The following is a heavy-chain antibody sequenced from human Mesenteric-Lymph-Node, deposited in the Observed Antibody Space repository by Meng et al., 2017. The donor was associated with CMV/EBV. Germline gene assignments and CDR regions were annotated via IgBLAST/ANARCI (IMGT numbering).Heavy chain of an antibody. J-gene: IGHJ4*02. D-gene: IGHD5-24*01. Sequence: GESLKISCAASGFTFSTYAMNWVRQAPGKGLEWVSSISGSTSTNTYYADSVGGRFTISRDNSKNTVFLQMSSLRAEDTAIYYCAKERERWLQYYYFDSWGQGTLVTVSS. CDR2: ISGSTSTNT. V-gene: IGHV3-23*01. CDR1: GFTFSTYA. CDR3: AKERERWLQYYYFDS.